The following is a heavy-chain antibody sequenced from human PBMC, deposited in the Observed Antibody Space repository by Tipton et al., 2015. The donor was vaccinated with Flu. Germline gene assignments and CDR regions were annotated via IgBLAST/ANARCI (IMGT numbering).Heavy chain of an antibody. CDR3: ARRVIIVIPAARGYYGMDV. V-gene: IGHV1-18*01. J-gene: IGHJ6*02. CDR1: GYTFTNYG. Sequence: QSGAEVKKPGASVRVSCKASGYTFTNYGITWVRQAPGQGLEWMGWISSYNDNTNYAQDLQGRITMTTDTSTNTAYLELKSLRSDDTAVYYCARRVIIVIPAARGYYGMDVWGQGTTVIVSS. CDR2: ISSYNDNT. D-gene: IGHD2-2*01.